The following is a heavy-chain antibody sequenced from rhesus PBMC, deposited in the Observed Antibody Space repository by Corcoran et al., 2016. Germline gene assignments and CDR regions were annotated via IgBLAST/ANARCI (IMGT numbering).Heavy chain of an antibody. CDR3: ARYDGMETENYFDY. CDR1: GGSISSNY. CDR2: IYGGSGST. J-gene: IGHJ4*01. V-gene: IGHV4-147*01. Sequence: QVQLQESGPGLVKPSETLSLTCAVSGGSISSNYWSWIRQSPGKGLEWFGYIYGGSGSTSYNPSLKSRVTFSTDTSKNQFALKLSSVTAADTAVYYCARYDGMETENYFDYWGQGVLVTVSS. D-gene: IGHD2-27*01.